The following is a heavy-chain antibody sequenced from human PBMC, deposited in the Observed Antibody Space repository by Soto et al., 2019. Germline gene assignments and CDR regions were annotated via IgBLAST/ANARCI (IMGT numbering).Heavy chain of an antibody. D-gene: IGHD3-22*01. CDR1: GFSVSSSA. CDR2: ISYDGSNT. CDR3: ERGYCYDSSGYSQTPI. V-gene: IGHV3-30-3*01. Sequence: PGWSVRISCSSSGFSVSSSAIHGGRQAPVTALEWVAVISYDGSNTYYADSVKGRFIISRDNSKNTLYLQMNSLRAEDTAVYYCERGYCYDSSGYSQTPIWGQGPMVTVSS. J-gene: IGHJ3*02.